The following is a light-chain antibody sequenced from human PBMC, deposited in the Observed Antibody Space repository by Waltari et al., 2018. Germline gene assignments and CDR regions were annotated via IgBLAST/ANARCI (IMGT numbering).Light chain of an antibody. J-gene: IGLJ2*01. CDR1: SSNIGSNY. CDR3: AAWDDSLSGVV. V-gene: IGLV1-47*01. Sequence: QSVLPQPPSASGTPGQRVTISCSGRSSNIGSNYVYWYQQRPGTAPKLLIYRNNQRPSGVPDRFSGSKSGTSASLAISGLRSEDEADYYCAAWDDSLSGVVFGGGTKLTVL. CDR2: RNN.